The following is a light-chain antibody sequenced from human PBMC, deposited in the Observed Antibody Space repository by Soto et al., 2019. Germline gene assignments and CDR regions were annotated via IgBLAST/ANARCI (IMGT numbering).Light chain of an antibody. V-gene: IGLV2-14*01. CDR3: SSYTTSTSLV. CDR2: EVS. CDR1: SSDVGGYNY. Sequence: QSALTQPASVSGSPRQSITISCTGTSSDVGGYNYVSWYQQHPGKAPKVMIYEVSNRPSGVSNRFSGSKSDNTASLTISGLQAEDEADYYCSSYTTSTSLVFGGGTKLTVL. J-gene: IGLJ3*02.